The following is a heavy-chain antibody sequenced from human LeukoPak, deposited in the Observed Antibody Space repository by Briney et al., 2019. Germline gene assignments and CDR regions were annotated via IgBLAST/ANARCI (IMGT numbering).Heavy chain of an antibody. Sequence: PGGSLRLSCAASGFTFSSYAMSWVRQAPGKGLEWVSAISGSGGSTYYADSVKGRFTISRDNSKNTLYLQMNSLRAEDTAVYYCAKDGSGYDSSGYYPLPDYWGQGTLVTVSS. CDR2: ISGSGGST. V-gene: IGHV3-23*01. J-gene: IGHJ4*02. D-gene: IGHD3-22*01. CDR3: AKDGSGYDSSGYYPLPDY. CDR1: GFTFSSYA.